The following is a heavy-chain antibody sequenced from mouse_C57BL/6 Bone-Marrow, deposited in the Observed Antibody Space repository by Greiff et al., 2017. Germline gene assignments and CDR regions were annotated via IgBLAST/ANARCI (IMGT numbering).Heavy chain of an antibody. D-gene: IGHD1-1*01. J-gene: IGHJ4*01. V-gene: IGHV2-2*01. Sequence: QVQLQQSGPGLVQPSQSLSITCTVSGFSLTSYGVHWVRQSPGKGLEWLGVIWSGGSTDYNAAFISRLSISKDNSKSQVFFKMNSLQADDTAIYYCARNLGPYYYGSSYNYAMDYWGQGTSVTVSS. CDR1: GFSLTSYG. CDR3: ARNLGPYYYGSSYNYAMDY. CDR2: IWSGGST.